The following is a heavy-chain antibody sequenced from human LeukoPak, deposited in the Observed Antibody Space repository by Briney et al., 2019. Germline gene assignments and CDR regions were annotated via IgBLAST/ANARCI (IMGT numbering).Heavy chain of an antibody. D-gene: IGHD1-26*01. CDR3: AREYSGSYYCDY. J-gene: IGHJ4*02. CDR1: GGTFSSYA. V-gene: IGHV1-69*01. Sequence: SVKVSCKASGGTFSSYAISWVRQAPGQGLEWMGGIIPIFGTANYAQKFQGRVTITADESTSTAYMELSSLRSEDTAVYYCAREYSGSYYCDYWGQGTLVTVSS. CDR2: IIPIFGTA.